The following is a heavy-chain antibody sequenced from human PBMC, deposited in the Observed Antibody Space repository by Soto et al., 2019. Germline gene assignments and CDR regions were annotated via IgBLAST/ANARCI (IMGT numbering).Heavy chain of an antibody. Sequence: QVQLVQSGAEVKKPGSSVKVSCKASGGTFSSYVINCVRHAPGPGLEWMGGIIPMFGTTTYAKKFQDRVTITADDCTSTTYLELTGLTSEDTAVYYCGGDGEGMGATVDYWGQGTLITVSS. D-gene: IGHD1-26*01. CDR3: GGDGEGMGATVDY. J-gene: IGHJ4*02. CDR2: IIPMFGTT. CDR1: GGTFSSYV. V-gene: IGHV1-69*12.